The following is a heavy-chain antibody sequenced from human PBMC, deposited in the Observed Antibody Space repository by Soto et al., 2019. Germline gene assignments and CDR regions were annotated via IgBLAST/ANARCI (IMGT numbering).Heavy chain of an antibody. D-gene: IGHD2-2*01. J-gene: IGHJ4*02. V-gene: IGHV5-51*01. Sequence: PGESLKISCKGSGCSFTSYWIGWVRQMPGKGLEWMGIFYPGDSETRYSPSFQGQVAISVVKSISSAYLRWRSLTASDTAMYYCGRIRYCSSASCYSFDCWGEGCLVTVCS. CDR1: GCSFTSYW. CDR2: FYPGDSET. CDR3: GRIRYCSSASCYSFDC.